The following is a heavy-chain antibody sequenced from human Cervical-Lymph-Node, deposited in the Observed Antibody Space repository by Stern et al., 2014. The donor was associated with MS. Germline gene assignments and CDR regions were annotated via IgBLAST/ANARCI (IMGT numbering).Heavy chain of an antibody. CDR1: GFTFSHYA. CDR3: ATQIWFDY. CDR2: VSSEGSNT. D-gene: IGHD3-16*01. V-gene: IGHV3-30-3*01. J-gene: IGHJ4*02. Sequence: VQLVESGGGVVQPGGSLGLSCAVSGFTFSHYAMHWVRQAPGKGLEWVAAVSSEGSNTDHADSVKGRFTISRDNSKNTVYLQMNSLRDDDTAVYYCATQIWFDYWGQGTLVTVSS.